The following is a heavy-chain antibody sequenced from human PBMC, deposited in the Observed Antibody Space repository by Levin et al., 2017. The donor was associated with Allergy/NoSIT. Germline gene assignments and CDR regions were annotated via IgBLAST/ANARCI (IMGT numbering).Heavy chain of an antibody. CDR2: ISWNSGSI. D-gene: IGHD2-8*01. CDR3: ATLGMVYATDY. J-gene: IGHJ4*02. CDR1: GFTFDDYA. Sequence: PGGSLRLSCAASGFTFDDYAMHWVRQAPGKGLEWVSGISWNSGSIGYADSVKGRFTISRDNAKNSLYLQMNSLRAEDTALYYCATLGMVYATDYWGQGTLVTVSS. V-gene: IGHV3-9*01.